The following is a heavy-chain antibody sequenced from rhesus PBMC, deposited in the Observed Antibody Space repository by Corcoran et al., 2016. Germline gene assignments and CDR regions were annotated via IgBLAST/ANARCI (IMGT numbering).Heavy chain of an antibody. V-gene: IGHV4-127*01. J-gene: IGHJ4*01. D-gene: IGHD4-17*01. CDR3: ARGGSMVTT. Sequence: QVQLQESGPGLVKPSETLSLTCAVSGYSISSGSGWSWIRPPPGKGREWIGYIGGSSCSTNYNPYLKSRVNISKDTSKNQFSLKLSSVTAADTAVYYCARGGSMVTTWGQGVLVTVSS. CDR1: GYSISSGSG. CDR2: IGGSSCST.